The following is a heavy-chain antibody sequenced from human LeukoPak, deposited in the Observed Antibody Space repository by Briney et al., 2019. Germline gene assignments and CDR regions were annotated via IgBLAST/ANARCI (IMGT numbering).Heavy chain of an antibody. CDR2: ITGDGSDI. D-gene: IGHD4-17*01. J-gene: IGHJ5*02. Sequence: GGSLRLSCEASGFTLNKYWMHWVRQAPGKGLVWVTRITGDGSDIAYADSVKGRFTVSRDDAKNTLFLQMTSLRVEDTAIYYCARDAYTTTSNWLDPWGQGTLVTVSS. CDR1: GFTLNKYW. V-gene: IGHV3-74*01. CDR3: ARDAYTTTSNWLDP.